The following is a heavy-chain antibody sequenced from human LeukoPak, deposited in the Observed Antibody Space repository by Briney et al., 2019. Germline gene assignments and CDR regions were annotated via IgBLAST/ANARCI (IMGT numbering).Heavy chain of an antibody. CDR2: IYYSGST. J-gene: IGHJ4*02. V-gene: IGHV4-59*01. CDR3: ARGGYYGSGSYYDY. Sequence: SETLSLTCTVSGGSISSYYWSWIRQPPGKGLEWIGYIYYSGSTNYNPSLKSRVTISVDTSKNQFSLKLSSVTAADTAVYYCARGGYYGSGSYYDYWGQGTLVTVSS. D-gene: IGHD3-10*01. CDR1: GGSISSYY.